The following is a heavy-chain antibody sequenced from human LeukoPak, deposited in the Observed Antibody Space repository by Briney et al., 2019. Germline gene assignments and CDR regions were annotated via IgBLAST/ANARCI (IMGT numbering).Heavy chain of an antibody. V-gene: IGHV3-30*18. CDR3: AKTAGYCTNGVCYTRGMDV. D-gene: IGHD2-8*01. J-gene: IGHJ6*02. Sequence: GGSLRLSCAASEFTFISYGMHRVPQAPGKGLEGVAVISYDGSITYNADSVRGRFTLSRDTTKRTQYLQMNSLRAEETAVYYCAKTAGYCTNGVCYTRGMDVWGQGTTVTVSS. CDR1: EFTFISYG. CDR2: ISYDGSIT.